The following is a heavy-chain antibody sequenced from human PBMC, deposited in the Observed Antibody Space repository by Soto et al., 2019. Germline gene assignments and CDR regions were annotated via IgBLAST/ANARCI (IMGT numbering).Heavy chain of an antibody. CDR2: ISAGSRSI. CDR3: ARSTPGNPFDI. Sequence: GGSLRLSCAASGFTFSTYTMNWVRQAPGKGLEWVSSISAGSRSIYYTDSLKGRSTVSRDNSKNSLYLQINSLKADGTAVYYCARSTPGNPFDIWGQGTMVTVSS. CDR1: GFTFSTYT. J-gene: IGHJ3*02. V-gene: IGHV3-21*01. D-gene: IGHD3-10*01.